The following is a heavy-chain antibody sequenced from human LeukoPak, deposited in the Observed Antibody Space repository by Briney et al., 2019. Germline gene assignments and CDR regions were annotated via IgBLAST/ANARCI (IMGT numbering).Heavy chain of an antibody. Sequence: VASVKVSCKASGFTFTSSAMQWVRQARGQRLEWIGWIVVGSGNTNYAQKFQERVTITRDMSTSTAYMGLSSLRSEDTAVYYCAAIDSSGYSQVDYWGQGTLVTVSS. J-gene: IGHJ4*02. CDR3: AAIDSSGYSQVDY. CDR1: GFTFTSSA. D-gene: IGHD3-22*01. V-gene: IGHV1-58*02. CDR2: IVVGSGNT.